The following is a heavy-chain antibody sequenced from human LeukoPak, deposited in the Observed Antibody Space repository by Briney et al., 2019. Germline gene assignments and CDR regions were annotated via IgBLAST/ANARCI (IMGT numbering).Heavy chain of an antibody. Sequence: GGSLRLSCAASGFTFSSYGIHWVRQAPGKGLEWVALISYDGSNKHYADSVKGRFTISRDNSKNTLYLQVNSLRVEDTAMYYCARGGYYYDNSGGAFDIWGQGTMATVSS. CDR1: GFTFSSYG. J-gene: IGHJ3*02. D-gene: IGHD3-22*01. CDR3: ARGGYYYDNSGGAFDI. CDR2: ISYDGSNK. V-gene: IGHV3-30*03.